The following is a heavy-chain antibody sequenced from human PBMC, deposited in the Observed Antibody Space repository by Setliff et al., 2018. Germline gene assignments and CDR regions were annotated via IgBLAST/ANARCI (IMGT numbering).Heavy chain of an antibody. CDR2: ISAYNGNT. V-gene: IGHV1-18*01. Sequence: ASVKVSCKASGYTFTSYGFSWVRQAPGQGLEWMGWISAYNGNTNYAQKLQGRVTMTTDTSTSTAYMELRSLRSEDTAVYYCASSHYDSSGPILDYWGQGTLVTVSS. CDR1: GYTFTSYG. J-gene: IGHJ4*02. CDR3: ASSHYDSSGPILDY. D-gene: IGHD3-22*01.